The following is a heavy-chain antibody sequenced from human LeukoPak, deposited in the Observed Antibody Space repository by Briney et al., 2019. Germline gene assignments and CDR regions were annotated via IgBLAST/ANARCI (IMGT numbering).Heavy chain of an antibody. CDR3: APGSETMREAPYYFDY. CDR1: GYTFTGYY. Sequence: ASVKVSCKTSGYTFTGYYIHWVRQAPGQGLEWMGWINPNSGGTNYAQKFQGRVTMTRDKSISTDYMELSRLRSDDTAVYYCAPGSETMREAPYYFDYWGQGTLVTVSS. CDR2: INPNSGGT. J-gene: IGHJ4*02. D-gene: IGHD3-22*01. V-gene: IGHV1-2*02.